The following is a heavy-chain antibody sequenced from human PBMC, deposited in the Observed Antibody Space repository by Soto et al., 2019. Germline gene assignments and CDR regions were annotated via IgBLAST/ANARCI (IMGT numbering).Heavy chain of an antibody. J-gene: IGHJ4*02. CDR3: AKGGRRRGSYPPLDY. V-gene: IGHV3-23*01. CDR2: ISETGGAS. CDR1: GFTFSDYA. Sequence: EVQLLESGGGLVQPRGSLRLSCAASGFTFSDYALTWVRQPPGKGLEWVSAISETGGASYYADSVKGRFTISRDNSKNTASLQLNSLRAGDTAVYYCAKGGRRRGSYPPLDYWGQGTLVSVSS. D-gene: IGHD3-16*02.